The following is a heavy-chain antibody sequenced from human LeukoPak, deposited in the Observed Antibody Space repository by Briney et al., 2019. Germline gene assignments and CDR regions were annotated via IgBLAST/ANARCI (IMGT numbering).Heavy chain of an antibody. Sequence: GESLQISCKASGYKFINYWIAWVRQMPGKGLEWMGTIYPDDSDARYSPSFQGQVTLSVDKSVTTAYLQWSSLKASDTAIYYCARRPTTNFDFWGQGTLVTVSS. J-gene: IGHJ4*02. CDR1: GYKFINYW. CDR3: ARRPTTNFDF. CDR2: IYPDDSDA. D-gene: IGHD1-26*01. V-gene: IGHV5-51*01.